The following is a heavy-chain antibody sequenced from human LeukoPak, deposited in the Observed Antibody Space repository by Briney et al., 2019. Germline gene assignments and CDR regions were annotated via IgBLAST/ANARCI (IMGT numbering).Heavy chain of an antibody. V-gene: IGHV1-18*01. D-gene: IGHD2-2*01. CDR3: ASTRDYNSAAPSVFDS. J-gene: IGHJ4*02. CDR2: ISAYNGNT. Sequence: ASVKVSCKASGYTFTNYGISWVRQAPGQGVEWMGWISAYNGNTKYAQKLPGRVTMTTDTSTSTAYMELRSLRSDDTAVYYCASTRDYNSAAPSVFDSWGQGTLVTVSS. CDR1: GYTFTNYG.